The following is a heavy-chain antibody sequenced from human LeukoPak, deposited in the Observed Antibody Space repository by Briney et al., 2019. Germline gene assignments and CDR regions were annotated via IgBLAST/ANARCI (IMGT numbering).Heavy chain of an antibody. CDR2: IIPIFGTA. Sequence: SVKVSCKASGYTFTSYGISWVRQAPGQGLEWMGGIIPIFGTANYAQKFQGRVTITADKSTSTAYMELSSLRSEDTAVYYCATWGVTAISDLDYWGQGTLVTVSS. CDR1: GYTFTSYG. J-gene: IGHJ4*02. D-gene: IGHD2-21*02. CDR3: ATWGVTAISDLDY. V-gene: IGHV1-69*06.